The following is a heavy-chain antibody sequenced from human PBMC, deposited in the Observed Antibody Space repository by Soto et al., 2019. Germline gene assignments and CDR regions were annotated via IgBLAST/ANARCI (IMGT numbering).Heavy chain of an antibody. CDR2: IYGGGDT. J-gene: IGHJ6*02. CDR1: GFTVSSNY. CDR3: ARDRWGWEKGGYPHSNGMIV. D-gene: IGHD5-12*01. V-gene: IGHV3-53*02. Sequence: EEQLVETGGKLVQPGGSLRLSCVVSGFTVSSNYMSWVRQAPGGGLEWVSSIYGGGDTFYADSVKGRFTISKDSSQNTLYLQMSSLKADDSAVYYCARDRWGWEKGGYPHSNGMIVWGQGTTVTVS.